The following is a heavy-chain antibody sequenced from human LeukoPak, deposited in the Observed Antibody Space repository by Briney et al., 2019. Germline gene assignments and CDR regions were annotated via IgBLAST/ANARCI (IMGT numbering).Heavy chain of an antibody. CDR3: ARHDDYSGSLDY. V-gene: IGHV4-59*08. D-gene: IGHD1-26*01. Sequence: SETLSLTCTVSGGSISSYYWSWIRQPPGKGLEWIGYIYYSGSTNYNPSLKSRVTISVDTSKNQFSLKLSSVTAADTAVYYCARHDDYSGSLDYWGQGTLVTVSS. CDR1: GGSISSYY. CDR2: IYYSGST. J-gene: IGHJ4*02.